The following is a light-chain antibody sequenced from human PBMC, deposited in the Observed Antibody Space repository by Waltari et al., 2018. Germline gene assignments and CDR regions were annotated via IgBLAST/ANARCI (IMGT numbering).Light chain of an antibody. J-gene: IGKJ2*01. CDR3: MQALQTPLYT. CDR1: QSLLHSNGYNY. V-gene: IGKV2-28*01. Sequence: DIVMTQSPLSLPVTPGEPASISCRSSQSLLHSNGYNYLDVYLQKPGQSPQLLIYLGSNRASGVPDRFSGSGSGTDFTLKISRVEAEDVGVYYCMQALQTPLYTFGQGTKLEIK. CDR2: LGS.